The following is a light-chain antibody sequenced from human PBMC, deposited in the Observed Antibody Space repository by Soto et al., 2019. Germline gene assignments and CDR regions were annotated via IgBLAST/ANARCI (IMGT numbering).Light chain of an antibody. CDR2: DAP. J-gene: IGKJ5*01. CDR1: QSISTY. CDR3: QQSYMDPIT. V-gene: IGKV1-39*01. Sequence: DIQMTQSPSSLCASLGNRVTITCRASQSISTYLNWYQKKPGKAPNLLIYDAPRLQSGVPSRFSGSGGGTDFTLSISSVQPEDFATYFCQQSYMDPITFGQGTRLEI.